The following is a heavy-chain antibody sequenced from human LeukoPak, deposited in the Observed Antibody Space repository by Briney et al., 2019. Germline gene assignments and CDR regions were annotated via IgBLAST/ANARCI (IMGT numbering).Heavy chain of an antibody. V-gene: IGHV3-30*04. Sequence: PGRSLRLSCAASGFTLSSYAMHWVRQAPGKGLEWVAVISYDGSNKYYADSVKGRFTISRDNSKNTLYLQMNSLRAEDTAVYYCARVQWAFDIWGQGTMVTVSS. CDR3: ARVQWAFDI. D-gene: IGHD6-19*01. CDR1: GFTLSSYA. CDR2: ISYDGSNK. J-gene: IGHJ3*02.